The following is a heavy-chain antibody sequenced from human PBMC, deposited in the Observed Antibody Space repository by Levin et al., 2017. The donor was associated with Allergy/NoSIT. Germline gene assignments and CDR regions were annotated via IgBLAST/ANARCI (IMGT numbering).Heavy chain of an antibody. CDR3: ARDLGSYGSGTYFPSGY. CDR2: ISSSGDSI. J-gene: IGHJ4*02. Sequence: GGSLRLSCAASGFIFSDYYMSWVRQAPGKGLEWVSYISSSGDSIYYADSVKGRFTISRDNAKNSLYLQMNSLRAEDTAVYYCARDLGSYGSGTYFPSGYWGQGTLVTVSS. V-gene: IGHV3-11*01. CDR1: GFIFSDYY. D-gene: IGHD3-10*01.